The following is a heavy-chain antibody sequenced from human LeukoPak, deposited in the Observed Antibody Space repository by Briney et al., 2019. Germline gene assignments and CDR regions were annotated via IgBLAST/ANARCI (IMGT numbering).Heavy chain of an antibody. CDR2: ISSNGGST. CDR1: GFTFSSYT. CDR3: ARGRACSSASCSLAD. J-gene: IGHJ4*02. D-gene: IGHD2-2*01. Sequence: GGSLRLSCAASGFTFSSYTMHWVRQAPGKGLEYVSAISSNGGSTYYADSVKGRFTISRDNSKNTLYLQMGRLRAADMAVYYCARGRACSSASCSLADWSQASLVTVSS. V-gene: IGHV3-64*02.